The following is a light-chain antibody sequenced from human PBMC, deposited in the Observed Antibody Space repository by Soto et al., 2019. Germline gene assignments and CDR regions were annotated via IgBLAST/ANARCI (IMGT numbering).Light chain of an antibody. CDR1: QTISSN. Sequence: EIVMTQSPATLSVSPGEGASLSCRASQTISSNLAWYQQKPVQAPRLLIHGASTRATGVPARFSGSGSGTEFTLTITSLQSEDFAVYYCQQYHNWPPQYTFGQGTQLQIK. CDR2: GAS. V-gene: IGKV3-15*01. J-gene: IGKJ2*01. CDR3: QQYHNWPPQYT.